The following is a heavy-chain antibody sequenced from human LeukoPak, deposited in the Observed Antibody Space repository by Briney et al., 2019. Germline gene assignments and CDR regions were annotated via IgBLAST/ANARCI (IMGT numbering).Heavy chain of an antibody. CDR3: ATGYPITMVRGRPPAENYYYYGMDV. CDR2: FYPEDGET. CDR1: GYTLTELS. Sequence: ASMKVSCKVSGYTLTELSMHWVRQAPGKGLEWMGGFYPEDGETIYAQKFQGRVTMTEDTSTDTAYMELSSLRSEDTAVYYCATGYPITMVRGRPPAENYYYYGMDVWGQGTTVTVSS. V-gene: IGHV1-24*01. D-gene: IGHD3-10*01. J-gene: IGHJ6*02.